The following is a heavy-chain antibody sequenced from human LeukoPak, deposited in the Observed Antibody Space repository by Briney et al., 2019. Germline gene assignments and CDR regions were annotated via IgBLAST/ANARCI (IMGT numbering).Heavy chain of an antibody. D-gene: IGHD3-16*02. V-gene: IGHV3-66*01. Sequence: GGSLRLSCAASGFTVSSNYMSWVRQAPGKGLEWVSVIYSGGGTYYADSVKGRFTISRDNSKNTLYLQMNSLRAEDTAVYYCARGRGSYRSLGYWGQGTLVTVSS. J-gene: IGHJ4*02. CDR3: ARGRGSYRSLGY. CDR1: GFTVSSNY. CDR2: IYSGGGT.